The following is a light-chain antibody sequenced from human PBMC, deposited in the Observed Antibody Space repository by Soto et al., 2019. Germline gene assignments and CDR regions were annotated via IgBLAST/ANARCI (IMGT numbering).Light chain of an antibody. Sequence: QSALTQPASVSGSPGQSITISCSGTSSDVGAHDFVSWYQHHPDKAPKVIIFEVTKLPSGVSSRFSGSKTGNTASLTISGLQAEDEADYYCNSYTLSKTVIFGGGTKLTVL. CDR1: SSDVGAHDF. J-gene: IGLJ2*01. V-gene: IGLV2-14*01. CDR3: NSYTLSKTVI. CDR2: EVT.